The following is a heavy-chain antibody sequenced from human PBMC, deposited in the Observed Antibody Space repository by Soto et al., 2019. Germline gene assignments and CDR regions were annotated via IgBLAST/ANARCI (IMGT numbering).Heavy chain of an antibody. Sequence: EVQLLESGGGLVQPGGSLRLSCAASGITISNYPMSWVRQAPGKGLDWVSGISGSGDRTYYAYSAKGRFTISKAISKNSLSLQLDNLGVEDTAVYFCVKDDGGYPSTAPHWGQGTLVTVSS. CDR2: ISGSGDRT. D-gene: IGHD3-22*01. CDR1: GITISNYP. V-gene: IGHV3-23*01. J-gene: IGHJ1*01. CDR3: VKDDGGYPSTAPH.